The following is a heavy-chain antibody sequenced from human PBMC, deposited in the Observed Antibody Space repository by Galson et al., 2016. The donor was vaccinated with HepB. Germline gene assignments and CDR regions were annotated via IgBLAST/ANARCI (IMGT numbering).Heavy chain of an antibody. CDR2: INPSGGDA. D-gene: IGHD1-26*01. V-gene: IGHV1-46*01. J-gene: IGHJ4*02. CDR3: ASESGAYYIHSDY. Sequence: SVKVSCKASGYTFITYYMHWVRQAPGQGPEWMGIINPSGGDATYAQRFQGRLTLTRDSSTSTFYMELSSLSFEDTAVYYCASESGAYYIHSDYWGQGTLVTVSS. CDR1: GYTFITYY.